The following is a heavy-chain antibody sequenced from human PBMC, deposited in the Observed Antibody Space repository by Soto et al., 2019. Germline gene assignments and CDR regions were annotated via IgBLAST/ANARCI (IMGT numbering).Heavy chain of an antibody. D-gene: IGHD5-12*01. CDR2: ISWNSGRI. J-gene: IGHJ6*02. Sequence: QPGGSLRLSCAASGFIFDDYAMHWVRQAPGKGLEWVSSISWNSGRIVYADSVKGRFTTSRDNAKNSLYLQMNSLRAEDMALYFCAKDIDYRGYSGYGGRGMDVWGQGTTVTVSS. CDR1: GFIFDDYA. CDR3: AKDIDYRGYSGYGGRGMDV. V-gene: IGHV3-9*03.